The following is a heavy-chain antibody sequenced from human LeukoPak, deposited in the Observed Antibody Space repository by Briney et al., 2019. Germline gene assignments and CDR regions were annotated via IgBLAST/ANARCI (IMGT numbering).Heavy chain of an antibody. CDR3: ARGLYTMIRGVIIY. V-gene: IGHV1-8*02. D-gene: IGHD3-10*01. CDR1: GYTFTNYY. J-gene: IGHJ4*02. CDR2: MNPNSGNT. Sequence: ASVKVSCKTSGYTFTNYYIQWVRQATGQGLEWMGWMNPNSGNTGYAQKFQGRVTMTRNTSISTAYMELSSLRSEDTAVYYCARGLYTMIRGVIIYWGQGTLVTVSS.